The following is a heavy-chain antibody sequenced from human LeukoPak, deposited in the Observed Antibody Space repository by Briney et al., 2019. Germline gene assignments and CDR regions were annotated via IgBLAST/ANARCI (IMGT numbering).Heavy chain of an antibody. V-gene: IGHV3-66*01. D-gene: IGHD6-13*01. CDR2: IYSGGVT. CDR1: GFSVSTNY. J-gene: IGHJ4*02. Sequence: PGGSLRLSCAASGFSVSTNYINWVRQAPGKGLEWVSVIYSGGVTYYADTVKGRFTISRDNAKNTLYLQMNSLRAEDTAVYYCARAARGDSSSWYYYWGQGTPVTVSS. CDR3: ARAARGDSSSWYYY.